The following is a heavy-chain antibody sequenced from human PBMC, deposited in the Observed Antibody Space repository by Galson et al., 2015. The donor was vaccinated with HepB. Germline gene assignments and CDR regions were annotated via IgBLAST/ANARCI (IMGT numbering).Heavy chain of an antibody. J-gene: IGHJ3*02. Sequence: QSGAEVKKPGESLKISCKGSGYSFTSYWIGWVRQMPGKGLEWMGIIYPGDSDTRYSPSFQGQVTISADKSISTAYLQWSSLKASDTAMYYCARSHSSGQLPRGAFDIWGQGTMVTVSS. CDR1: GYSFTSYW. CDR3: ARSHSSGQLPRGAFDI. D-gene: IGHD3-22*01. V-gene: IGHV5-51*03. CDR2: IYPGDSDT.